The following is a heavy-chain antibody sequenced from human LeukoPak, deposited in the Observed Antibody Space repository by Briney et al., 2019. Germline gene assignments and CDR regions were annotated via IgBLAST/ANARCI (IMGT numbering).Heavy chain of an antibody. J-gene: IGHJ4*02. D-gene: IGHD3-22*01. CDR3: ARDSVPYYYDSSGYYYFDY. V-gene: IGHV1-69*05. Sequence: SVKVSCKASGGTFSSYAISWVRQAPGQGLEWMGGIIPIFGTANYAQKFQGRVTITTDESTSTAYMELSGLRSEDTAVYYCARDSVPYYYDSSGYYYFDYWGQGTLVTVSS. CDR2: IIPIFGTA. CDR1: GGTFSSYA.